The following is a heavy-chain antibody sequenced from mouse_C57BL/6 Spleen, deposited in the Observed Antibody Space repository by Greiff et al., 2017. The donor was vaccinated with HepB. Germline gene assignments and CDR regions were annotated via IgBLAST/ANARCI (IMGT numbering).Heavy chain of an antibody. D-gene: IGHD2-3*01. CDR2: ISYDGSN. Sequence: LMESGPGLVKPSQSLSLTCSVTGYSIPSGYYWNWIRQFPGNKLEWMGYISYDGSNNYNPSLKNRISITRDTSKNQFFLKLNSVTTEDTATYYCAREGVYDLYFDYWGQGTTLTVSS. J-gene: IGHJ2*01. CDR1: GYSIPSGYY. V-gene: IGHV3-6*01. CDR3: AREGVYDLYFDY.